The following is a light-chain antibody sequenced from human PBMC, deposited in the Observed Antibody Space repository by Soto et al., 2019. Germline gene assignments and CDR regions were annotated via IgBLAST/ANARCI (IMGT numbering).Light chain of an antibody. Sequence: QAVVPQPPSASGTPGQRVTIACSGSSSNIGSTTVKWYQQLPGTAPKLLIYNNNQRPSGVPDRFSGSKSGTSASLAISGLQSEDEADYYCAAWDDSLNGVVFGGGTKLTVL. J-gene: IGLJ3*02. CDR3: AAWDDSLNGVV. CDR1: SSNIGSTT. CDR2: NNN. V-gene: IGLV1-44*01.